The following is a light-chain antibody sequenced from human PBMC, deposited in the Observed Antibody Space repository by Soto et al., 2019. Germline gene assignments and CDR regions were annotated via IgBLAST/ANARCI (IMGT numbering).Light chain of an antibody. CDR3: LQYSSHSWT. CDR1: RSISDW. CDR2: DAS. J-gene: IGKJ1*01. V-gene: IGKV1-5*01. Sequence: IQMTQSPSTLSPCVGDRVTITCRASRSISDWLAWYQQKPGKAPELLIFDASTLKSGVPSRFSGSGSGTEFTLTISRLQPDDVATYYCLQYSSHSWTFGQGTKVDIK.